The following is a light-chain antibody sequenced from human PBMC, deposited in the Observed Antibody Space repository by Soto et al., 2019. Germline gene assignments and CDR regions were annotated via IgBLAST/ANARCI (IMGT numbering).Light chain of an antibody. CDR2: GAS. CDR3: QQYNNWPRT. CDR1: QSVSSD. J-gene: IGKJ1*01. V-gene: IGKV3-15*01. Sequence: EIVWTQSPATLSLSPGERATLSCRASQSVSSDLAWYQQKPGQAPRLLIYGASTRATGIPARFSGSGSGTEFTLTINSLQSEDFAVYYCQQYNNWPRTFGQGTKVDIK.